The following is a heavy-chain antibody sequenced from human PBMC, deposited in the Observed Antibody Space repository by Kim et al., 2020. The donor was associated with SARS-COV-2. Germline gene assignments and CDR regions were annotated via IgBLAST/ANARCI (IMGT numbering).Heavy chain of an antibody. D-gene: IGHD1-1*01. CDR1: RGSFSAYF. V-gene: IGHV4-34*01. Sequence: SETLSLTCAVNRGSFSAYFWSWMRQPPGKGLEWIGEINRIGDTNYNPFHKSRMAMSVDRSKSQFSLKITSVTVADTAVYYCARGRRDQLIRTALSHRMDV. CDR2: INRIGDT. J-gene: IGHJ6*03. CDR3: ARGRRDQLIRTALSHRMDV.